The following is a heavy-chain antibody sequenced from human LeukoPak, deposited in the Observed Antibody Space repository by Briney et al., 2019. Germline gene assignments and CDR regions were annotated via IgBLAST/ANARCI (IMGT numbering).Heavy chain of an antibody. CDR2: ISGSGGST. CDR3: AKTHSSSGWFDY. Sequence: GGSLRLSCAASGFTFSSYAMSWVRQAPGKGLEWVSAISGSGGSTYYADFVKGRFTISRDNSKNTLYLQMNSLRAEDTAVYYCAKTHSSSGWFDYWGQGTLVTVSS. J-gene: IGHJ4*02. V-gene: IGHV3-23*01. D-gene: IGHD6-19*01. CDR1: GFTFSSYA.